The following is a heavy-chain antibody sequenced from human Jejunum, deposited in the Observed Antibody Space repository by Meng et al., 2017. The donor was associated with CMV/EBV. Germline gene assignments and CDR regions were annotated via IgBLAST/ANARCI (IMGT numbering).Heavy chain of an antibody. D-gene: IGHD2-21*01. CDR3: ACRDYYYYSMNV. Sequence: VSGGSIYTENYYWAWIRQPPGKTLEWIGSIYYSGSTNYDPSPKSRVAISADTSKNQFSLKLNSVTAADTAVYYCACRDYYYYSMNVWGQGTTVTVSS. CDR1: GGSIYTENYY. V-gene: IGHV4-39*07. CDR2: IYYSGST. J-gene: IGHJ6*01.